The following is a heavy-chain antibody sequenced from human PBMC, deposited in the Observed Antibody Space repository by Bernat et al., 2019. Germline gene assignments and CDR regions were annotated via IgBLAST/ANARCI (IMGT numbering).Heavy chain of an antibody. V-gene: IGHV3-23*04. CDR1: GFTFSSYA. Sequence: EVQLVESGGGLVQPGGSLRLSCAASGFTFSSYAMSWVRQAPGKGLEWVSAISGSGGSTYYADSVKGRFTISRDNSKNTLYLQMNSLRAEDTAVYYCAKGVSGGATVTTTHLDYWGQGTLVTVSS. J-gene: IGHJ4*02. D-gene: IGHD4-17*01. CDR2: ISGSGGST. CDR3: AKGVSGGATVTTTHLDY.